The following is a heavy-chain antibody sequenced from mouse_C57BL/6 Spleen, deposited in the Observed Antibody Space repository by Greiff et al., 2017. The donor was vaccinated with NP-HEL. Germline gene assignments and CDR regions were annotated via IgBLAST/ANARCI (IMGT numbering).Heavy chain of an antibody. CDR1: GFSLSTSGMG. Sequence: VMLVESGPGILQSSQTLSLTCSFSGFSLSTSGMGVSWIRQPSGKGLEWLVHIYWDDDKRSNPSLKSRLTISKDTSRNQVFLKITSVDTADTATYYCARSHYYGSNWYFDVWGTGTTVPVSS. D-gene: IGHD1-1*01. J-gene: IGHJ1*03. CDR2: IYWDDDK. V-gene: IGHV8-12*01. CDR3: ARSHYYGSNWYFDV.